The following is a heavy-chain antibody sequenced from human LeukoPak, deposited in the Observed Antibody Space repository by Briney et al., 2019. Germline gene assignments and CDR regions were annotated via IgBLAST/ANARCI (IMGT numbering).Heavy chain of an antibody. D-gene: IGHD1-26*01. V-gene: IGHV3-23*01. CDR1: GFTFSSYA. Sequence: GGSLRLSCAASGFTFSSYAMSWVRQAPGKGLEWVSAISGSGGSTYYADSVKGRFTISRDNSKNTLYLQMNSLRAEDTAVYYCAKDEGQWELRFFDYWGQGTLVTVSP. CDR3: AKDEGQWELRFFDY. J-gene: IGHJ4*02. CDR2: ISGSGGST.